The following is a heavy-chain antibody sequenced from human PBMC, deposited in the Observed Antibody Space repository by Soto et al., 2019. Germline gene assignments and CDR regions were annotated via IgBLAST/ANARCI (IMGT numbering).Heavy chain of an antibody. Sequence: PGGSLRLSCAASGFTFSGSAMHWVRQASGKGLEWVGRIRSKANSYATAYAASVKGRFTISRDDSKNTAYLQMNSLKTEDTAVYYCTTLGGYYYDSSGYYYWGQGTLFTVSS. J-gene: IGHJ4*02. CDR1: GFTFSGSA. CDR3: TTLGGYYYDSSGYYY. CDR2: IRSKANSYAT. D-gene: IGHD3-22*01. V-gene: IGHV3-73*01.